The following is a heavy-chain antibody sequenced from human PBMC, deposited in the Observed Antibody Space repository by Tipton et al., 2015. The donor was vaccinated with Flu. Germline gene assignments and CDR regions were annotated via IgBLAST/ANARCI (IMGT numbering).Heavy chain of an antibody. Sequence: CAVSGFTFDDYAMHWVRQAPGKGLEWVSGISWNSGSIGYADSVKGRFTISRDNAKNSLYLQMNSLRAEDTALYYCAKDMRGHYYDSSGYDAFDIWGQGTMVTVSS. D-gene: IGHD3-22*01. CDR1: GFTFDDYA. CDR2: ISWNSGSI. J-gene: IGHJ3*02. V-gene: IGHV3-9*01. CDR3: AKDMRGHYYDSSGYDAFDI.